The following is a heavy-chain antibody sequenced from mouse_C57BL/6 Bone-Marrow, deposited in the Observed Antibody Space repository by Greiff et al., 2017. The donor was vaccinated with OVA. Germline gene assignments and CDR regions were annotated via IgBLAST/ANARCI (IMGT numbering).Heavy chain of an antibody. CDR1: GFSLTSYG. V-gene: IGHV2-2*01. D-gene: IGHD2-4*01. CDR3: ARNGAYDYDGPFAY. J-gene: IGHJ3*01. CDR2: IWSGGST. Sequence: VQLQQSGPGLVQPSQSLSITCTVSGFSLTSYGVHWVRQSPGKGLEWLGVIWSGGSTDYNAAFISRLSISKDNSKSQVFLKMNSLQADDTAIYYCARNGAYDYDGPFAYWGQGTLVTVSA.